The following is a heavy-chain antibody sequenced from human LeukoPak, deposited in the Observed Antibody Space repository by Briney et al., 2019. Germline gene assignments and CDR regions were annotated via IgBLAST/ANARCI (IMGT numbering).Heavy chain of an antibody. CDR3: ARGYNTGWYFDP. J-gene: IGHJ2*01. D-gene: IGHD2-8*02. Sequence: PSQTLSLTCTVSGASISIGNYYWSWVRQPAGKGLEWIGRINPSGDTNYNPSLKSRVTFSIETSKNQFSLKLNSVTAADTAMYFCARGYNTGWYFDPWGRGTLVTVSS. CDR2: INPSGDT. CDR1: GASISIGNYY. V-gene: IGHV4-61*02.